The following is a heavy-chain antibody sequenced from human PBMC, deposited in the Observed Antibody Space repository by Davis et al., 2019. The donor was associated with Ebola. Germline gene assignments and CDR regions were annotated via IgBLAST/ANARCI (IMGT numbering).Heavy chain of an antibody. J-gene: IGHJ4*02. Sequence: SVKVSCKASGGTFSSYAISWVRQAPGQGLEWMGGIIPIFGTANYAQKFQGRVTITADESTSTAYMELSSLRSEDTAVYYCVYVDYYDSSVDYWGQGTLVTVSS. V-gene: IGHV1-69*13. CDR3: VYVDYYDSSVDY. CDR1: GGTFSSYA. D-gene: IGHD3-22*01. CDR2: IIPIFGTA.